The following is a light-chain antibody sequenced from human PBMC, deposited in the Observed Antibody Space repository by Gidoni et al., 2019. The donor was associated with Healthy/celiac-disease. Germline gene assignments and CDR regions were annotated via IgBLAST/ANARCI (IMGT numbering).Light chain of an antibody. CDR3: QQYGSSPQT. CDR2: GAS. V-gene: IGKV3-20*01. CDR1: QSVSSSY. Sequence: EIVLTQSPGTLSLSPGERATLSCRASQSVSSSYLAWYQQKPGQAPRLLIYGASSRDTGTPDRFSGSGSGTDFTLTISRLEPEDFAVYYCQQYGSSPQTFGQGTKVEIK. J-gene: IGKJ1*01.